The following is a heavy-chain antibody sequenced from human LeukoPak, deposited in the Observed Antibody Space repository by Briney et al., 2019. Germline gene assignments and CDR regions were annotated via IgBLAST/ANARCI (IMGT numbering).Heavy chain of an antibody. J-gene: IGHJ5*02. CDR1: GGSISSGGYY. CDR3: ANYGSGSYRFDP. D-gene: IGHD3-10*01. CDR2: IHHSGST. V-gene: IGHV4-31*03. Sequence: SQTLSLTCTVSGGSISSGGYYWSWIRQHPGKGLEWIGYIHHSGSTYYNPSLKSRLIISLDTSKNQFSLKLNSVTAADTAVYYCANYGSGSYRFDPWGQGTLVTVSS.